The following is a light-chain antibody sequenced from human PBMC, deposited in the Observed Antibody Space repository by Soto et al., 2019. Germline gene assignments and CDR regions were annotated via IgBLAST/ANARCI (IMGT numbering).Light chain of an antibody. CDR2: EVF. J-gene: IGLJ1*01. V-gene: IGLV2-23*02. Sequence: QRALTQPTSASGAPGQSITISCTGTSNDVGIYNLVSWYQQHPGKAPKLVIYEVFRRPSGVADRFSVSKSGDTGAMRISVLQAEDEADYYCCSYAGSNTYVFRTGTKVTVL. CDR1: SNDVGIYNL. CDR3: CSYAGSNTYV.